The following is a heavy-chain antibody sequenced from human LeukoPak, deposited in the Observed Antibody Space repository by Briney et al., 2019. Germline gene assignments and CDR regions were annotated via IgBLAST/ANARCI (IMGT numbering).Heavy chain of an antibody. D-gene: IGHD3-10*01. CDR1: GYTFTSYY. CDR2: INPSGGST. Sequence: ASVKVSCKASGYTFTSYYMHWVRQAPGQGLEWMGIINPSGGSTSYAQKFQGRVTMTRDTSTCTVYMELSSLRSEDTAVYYCARARHGSGSQYYFDYWGQGTLVTVSS. V-gene: IGHV1-46*03. CDR3: ARARHGSGSQYYFDY. J-gene: IGHJ4*02.